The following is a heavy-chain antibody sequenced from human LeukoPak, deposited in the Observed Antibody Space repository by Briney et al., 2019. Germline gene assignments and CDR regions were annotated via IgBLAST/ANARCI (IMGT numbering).Heavy chain of an antibody. CDR1: GYTFTGYY. J-gene: IGHJ6*02. CDR2: IIPILGIA. V-gene: IGHV1-69*04. CDR3: ARDYDFWSGHRYYYYGMDV. D-gene: IGHD3-3*01. Sequence: ASVKVSCKASGYTFTGYYMHWVRQAPGQGLEWMGRIIPILGIANYAQKFQGRVTITADKSTSTAYMELSSLRSEDTAVYYCARDYDFWSGHRYYYYGMDVWGQGTTVTVSS.